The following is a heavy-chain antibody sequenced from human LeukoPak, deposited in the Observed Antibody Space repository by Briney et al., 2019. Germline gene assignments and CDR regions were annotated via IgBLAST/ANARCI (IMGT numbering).Heavy chain of an antibody. Sequence: SETLSLTCTVSGGSSSDYYCSWIRQPPGKGLGWLGYIYYGGNTNYNPSLESRVTISVDTSKNQFSLRLSSVTAADTAVYYCARHTYPGRYFDLWGRGNLVTVSS. D-gene: IGHD2/OR15-2a*01. J-gene: IGHJ2*01. CDR3: ARHTYPGRYFDL. CDR2: IYYGGNT. CDR1: GGSSSDYY. V-gene: IGHV4-59*01.